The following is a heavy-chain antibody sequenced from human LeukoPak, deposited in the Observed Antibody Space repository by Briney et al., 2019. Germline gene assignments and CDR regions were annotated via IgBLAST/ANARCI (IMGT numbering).Heavy chain of an antibody. Sequence: GGSLRLSCAASGFTFSSHWMHWVRQAPGKGLEWVASINHNGNVNYYVDSVKGRFTISRDNAKNSLYLQMSNLRAEDTAVYFCARGGGLDVWGQGATVTVSS. CDR2: INHNGNVN. D-gene: IGHD3-16*01. CDR1: GFTFSSHW. V-gene: IGHV3-7*03. CDR3: ARGGGLDV. J-gene: IGHJ6*02.